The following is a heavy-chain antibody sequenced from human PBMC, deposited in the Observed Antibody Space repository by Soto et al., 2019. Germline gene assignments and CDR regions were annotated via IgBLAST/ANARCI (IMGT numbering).Heavy chain of an antibody. CDR2: IYYSGST. V-gene: IGHV4-31*03. CDR1: GGSISSGGYY. CDR3: ASDSSSRWYGVYGMDV. Sequence: SETLSLTCTVSGGSISSGGYYWSWIRQHPGKGLEWIGYIYYSGSTYYNPSLKSRVTISVDTSKNQFSLKLSSVTAADTAVYYCASDSSSRWYGVYGMDVWGQGTTVTSP. J-gene: IGHJ6*02. D-gene: IGHD6-13*01.